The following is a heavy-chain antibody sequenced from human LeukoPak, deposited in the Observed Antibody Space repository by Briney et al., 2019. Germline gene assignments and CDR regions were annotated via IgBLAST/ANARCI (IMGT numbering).Heavy chain of an antibody. D-gene: IGHD1-1*01. CDR3: AKDRGLVQQKEVKAAFDI. CDR1: GFTFSSYG. V-gene: IGHV3-30*02. J-gene: IGHJ3*02. CDR2: IRYDGSNK. Sequence: GGSLRLSCAASGFTFSSYGMHWVRQAPGKGLEWVAFIRYDGSNKYYADSVKGRFTISRDNSKNTLYLQMNSLRAEDTAVYYCAKDRGLVQQKEVKAAFDIWGQGTMVTVSS.